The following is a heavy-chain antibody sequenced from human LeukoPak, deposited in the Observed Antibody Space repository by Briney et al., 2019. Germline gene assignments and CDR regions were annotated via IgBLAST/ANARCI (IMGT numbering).Heavy chain of an antibody. J-gene: IGHJ5*02. CDR1: GYTFTGYY. Sequence: ASVKVSCKASGYTFTGYYMHWVRQAPGQGLEWMGWINPNSGGTNYAQKFQGRVTMTRDTSISTAYMELSRLRSDDTAVYYCARVAGPMVRGVIRNWFDPWGQGTLVTVSS. V-gene: IGHV1-2*02. D-gene: IGHD3-10*01. CDR2: INPNSGGT. CDR3: ARVAGPMVRGVIRNWFDP.